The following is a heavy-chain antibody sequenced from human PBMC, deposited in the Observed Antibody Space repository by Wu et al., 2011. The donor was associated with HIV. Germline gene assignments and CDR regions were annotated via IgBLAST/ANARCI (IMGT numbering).Heavy chain of an antibody. D-gene: IGHD3-9*01. Sequence: QVQLVQSGAEVKKPGSSVKVSCTASGGTFTSYDLNWVRQATGQGLEWMGWMNPNSANTGYAQKFQGRVTMTRNTSISTAYMELSSLRSEDTAVYYCARVPPYYDILTGYYRAYYFDYWGQGTLVTVSS. CDR2: MNPNSANT. V-gene: IGHV1-8*02. CDR3: ARVPPYYDILTGYYRAYYFDY. J-gene: IGHJ4*02. CDR1: GGTFTSYD.